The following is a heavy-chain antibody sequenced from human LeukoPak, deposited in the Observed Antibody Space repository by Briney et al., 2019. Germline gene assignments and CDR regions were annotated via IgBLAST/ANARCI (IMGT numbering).Heavy chain of an antibody. Sequence: SETLSLTCTVSGYSISSGYYWGWIRQPPGKGLEWIGSIYYSGSTYYNPSLKSRVTISVDTSKNQFSLKLSSVTAADTAAYYCARGWENWFDPWGQGTLVTVSS. D-gene: IGHD6-19*01. V-gene: IGHV4-38-2*02. CDR2: IYYSGST. CDR3: ARGWENWFDP. CDR1: GYSISSGYY. J-gene: IGHJ5*02.